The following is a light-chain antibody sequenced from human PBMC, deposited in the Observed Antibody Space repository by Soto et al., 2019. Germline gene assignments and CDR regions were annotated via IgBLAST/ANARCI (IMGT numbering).Light chain of an antibody. Sequence: EIVLTQSPGTLSLSPGERATLSCRASQSVSSSYLAWYQQKPGQAPSLLIYGASSRATGIPHRFSGRGYGTDFTFTISRLEPEDFAVYYCQQYGSSPLTFGGGTNVEIK. CDR2: GAS. CDR1: QSVSSSY. J-gene: IGKJ4*01. CDR3: QQYGSSPLT. V-gene: IGKV3-20*01.